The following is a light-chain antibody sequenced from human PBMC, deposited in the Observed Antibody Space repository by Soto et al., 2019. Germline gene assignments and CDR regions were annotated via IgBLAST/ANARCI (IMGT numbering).Light chain of an antibody. Sequence: EIVLTQSPGTLSLSPGERATLSCRASQSIYINSLAWYQHKRGQAPRLLIYAATVRATAVPDRFNCSGSGTDFALTISRLEPEDSAMYYCQQYGDSPFAFGPGNKLDVK. V-gene: IGKV3-20*01. CDR1: QSIYINS. CDR3: QQYGDSPFA. CDR2: AAT. J-gene: IGKJ3*01.